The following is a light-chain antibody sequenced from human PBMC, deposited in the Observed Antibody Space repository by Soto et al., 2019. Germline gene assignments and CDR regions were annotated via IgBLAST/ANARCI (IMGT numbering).Light chain of an antibody. CDR1: SSDIGGYNY. V-gene: IGLV2-11*01. CDR2: DVI. CDR3: CSYAGSYTHV. J-gene: IGLJ1*01. Sequence: QSVLAQPRSVSGSPGQSVTISCTGTSSDIGGYNYVSWYQQHPGKAPKLMIYDVIKRPSGVPDRFSGSKSGNTASLTIHGLQAEDEADYYCCSYAGSYTHVFGTGTKVTVL.